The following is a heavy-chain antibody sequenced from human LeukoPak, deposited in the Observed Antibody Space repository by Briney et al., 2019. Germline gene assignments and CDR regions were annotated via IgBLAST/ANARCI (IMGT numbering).Heavy chain of an antibody. CDR3: AKLDLWVAKIGTEFDY. J-gene: IGHJ4*02. V-gene: IGHV3-23*01. Sequence: QAGGSLTLSCAASGFTFSSYAMSWVRQAPGKGLEWVSAISGSGGSTYYADSVKGRFTISRDNSKNTLYLQMNSLRAEDTAVYYCAKLDLWVAKIGTEFDYWGQGTLVTVSS. CDR2: ISGSGGST. D-gene: IGHD5-24*01. CDR1: GFTFSSYA.